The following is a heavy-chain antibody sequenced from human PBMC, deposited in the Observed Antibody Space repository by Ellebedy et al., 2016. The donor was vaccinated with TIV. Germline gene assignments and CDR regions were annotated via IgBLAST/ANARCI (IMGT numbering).Heavy chain of an antibody. V-gene: IGHV3-7*04. CDR2: INQVGSEK. J-gene: IGHJ4*02. CDR3: ARARIDY. Sequence: GESLKISCAASGFTFSNFAMSWVRQAPGRGLEWVANINQVGSEKYYVESVKGRFTISRDNVKNLLYLQMNSLRVEDTAVYYCARARIDYWGQGTLVSVSS. CDR1: GFTFSNFA.